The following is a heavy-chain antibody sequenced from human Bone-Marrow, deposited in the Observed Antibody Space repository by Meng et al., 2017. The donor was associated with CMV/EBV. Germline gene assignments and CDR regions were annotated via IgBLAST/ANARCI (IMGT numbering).Heavy chain of an antibody. J-gene: IGHJ3*02. D-gene: IGHD1-26*01. CDR2: INPNSGGT. CDR3: ARVFTSFAFDI. Sequence: ASVKVSCKASGYTFTGYYMHWVRQAPGQGLEWMGWINPNSGGTNYAQKFQGRVTMTRDTSKNQFSLKLSSVTAADTAVYYCARVFTSFAFDIWGQGTMVTVSS. CDR1: GYTFTGYY. V-gene: IGHV1-2*02.